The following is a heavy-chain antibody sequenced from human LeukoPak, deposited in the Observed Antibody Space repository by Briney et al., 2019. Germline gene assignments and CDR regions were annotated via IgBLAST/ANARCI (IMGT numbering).Heavy chain of an antibody. Sequence: GASVKVSCKASGYTFTGYYMHWVRQAPGQGLEWMGWINPNSGGTNYAQNFQGRVTMTRDTSITTAYMELSRLRSDDTAVYYCAREGDILTGYYRIYYFDYWGQGTLVTVSS. D-gene: IGHD3-9*01. CDR3: AREGDILTGYYRIYYFDY. CDR1: GYTFTGYY. V-gene: IGHV1-2*02. J-gene: IGHJ4*02. CDR2: INPNSGGT.